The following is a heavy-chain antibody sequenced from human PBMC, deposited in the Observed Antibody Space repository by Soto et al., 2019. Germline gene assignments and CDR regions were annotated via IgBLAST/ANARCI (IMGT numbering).Heavy chain of an antibody. J-gene: IGHJ4*02. V-gene: IGHV4-31*03. CDR1: GGSITSAGYY. CDR2: IYFTGST. D-gene: IGHD3-10*01. Sequence: TSETLSLTCTVSGGSITSAGYYWTWIRQHPGKGLEWIGYIYFTGSTYHNPSLESRVVISIDTSRNLFSLSLNSVTAADTAVYYCARYFASGGSVDSWGQGTLVTVSS. CDR3: ARYFASGGSVDS.